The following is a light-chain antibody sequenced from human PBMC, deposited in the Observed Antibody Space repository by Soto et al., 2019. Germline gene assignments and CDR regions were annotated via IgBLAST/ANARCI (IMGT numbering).Light chain of an antibody. CDR3: QQYGYSFWT. J-gene: IGKJ1*01. CDR1: HSVSSSY. CDR2: SAS. V-gene: IGKV3-20*01. Sequence: ETLMTQSPGTLSLSPGKISTRSCGCGHSVSSSYLAWYQQKPGQAPRLLIYSASSRATGIPDRFSGSGSGADYTLTISSLEPEDSAMYYCQQYGYSFWTFGQGTKVDIK.